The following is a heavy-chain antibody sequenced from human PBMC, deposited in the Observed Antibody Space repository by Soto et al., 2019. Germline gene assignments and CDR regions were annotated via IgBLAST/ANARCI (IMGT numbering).Heavy chain of an antibody. CDR2: ISPNSGNI. Sequence: QVHLVQSGAEVKKPGASVNVSCKTSGYTFTRNGISWVRQAPGQGLEWMGWISPNSGNIKYAQKPQGRVIMTTDTSTSTAYMKLRSLRSDDTAVYYCVKDRDSNSWPSRDVWGPGTTVTVSS. CDR3: VKDRDSNSWPSRDV. CDR1: GYTFTRNG. V-gene: IGHV1-18*01. D-gene: IGHD3-22*01. J-gene: IGHJ6*02.